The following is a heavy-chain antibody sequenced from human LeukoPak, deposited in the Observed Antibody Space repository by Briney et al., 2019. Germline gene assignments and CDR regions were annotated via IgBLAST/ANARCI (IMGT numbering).Heavy chain of an antibody. Sequence: GASVKVSCKASGYTSTGYYMHWVRQAPGQGLEWMGWINPNSGGTNYAQKFQGRVTMTRDTSISTAYMELSRLRSDDTAVYYCARDLSLIRYFDWLLLYYWGQGTLVTVSS. J-gene: IGHJ4*02. D-gene: IGHD3-9*01. CDR3: ARDLSLIRYFDWLLLYY. V-gene: IGHV1-2*02. CDR2: INPNSGGT. CDR1: GYTSTGYY.